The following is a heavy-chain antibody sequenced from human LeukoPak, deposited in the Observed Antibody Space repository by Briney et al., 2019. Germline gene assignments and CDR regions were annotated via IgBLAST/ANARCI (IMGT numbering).Heavy chain of an antibody. D-gene: IGHD5-24*01. J-gene: IGHJ3*02. Sequence: NPSETLSLTCTVSGGSISSYYWSWIRQPPGKGLEGIGYIYYSGSTNYNPSLKSRVTISVDTSKNQCSLKLSSVTAADTAVYYCARAVRDGYNLDAFDIWGQGTMVTVSS. CDR2: IYYSGST. CDR1: GGSISSYY. CDR3: ARAVRDGYNLDAFDI. V-gene: IGHV4-59*01.